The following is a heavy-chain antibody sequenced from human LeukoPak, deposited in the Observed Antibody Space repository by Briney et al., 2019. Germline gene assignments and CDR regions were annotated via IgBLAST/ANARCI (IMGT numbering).Heavy chain of an antibody. Sequence: VGSLRLSCAASVFTFSSYSMTWVRQAPGKGVGWGSGITSSGGDTTYADSVKGRFTISRDNPKNTLYLQINSLRAEDTAVYYCAKVGDGSKYSYFGLDVWGQGPTVTVP. CDR3: AKVGDGSKYSYFGLDV. J-gene: IGHJ6*01. CDR1: VFTFSSYS. CDR2: ITSSGGDT. V-gene: IGHV3-23*01. D-gene: IGHD1-26*01.